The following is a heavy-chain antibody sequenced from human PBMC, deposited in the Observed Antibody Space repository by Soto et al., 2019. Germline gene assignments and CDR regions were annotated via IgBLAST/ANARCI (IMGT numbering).Heavy chain of an antibody. CDR3: ALIHYDYIWGSYRPFDY. D-gene: IGHD3-16*02. J-gene: IGHJ4*02. CDR1: GYTFTSYA. V-gene: IGHV1-3*01. CDR2: INAGNGNT. Sequence: ASVKVSCKASGYTFTSYAKHWVRQAPGQRLEWMGWINAGNGNTKYSQKFQGRVTITRDTSASTAYMELSSLRSEDTAVYYCALIHYDYIWGSYRPFDYWGQGTLVTVSS.